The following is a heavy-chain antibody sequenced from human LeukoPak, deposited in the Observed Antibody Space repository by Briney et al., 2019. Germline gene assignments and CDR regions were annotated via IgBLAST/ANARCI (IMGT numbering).Heavy chain of an antibody. CDR1: GFTVSNNY. CDR2: ISYDGSNK. D-gene: IGHD3-10*01. CDR3: ARDGVAVRGVTPGYYGMDV. Sequence: AGGSLRLSCAASGFTVSNNYMSWVRQAPGKGLEWVAVISYDGSNKYYADSVKGRFTISRDNSKNTLYLQMNSLRAEDTAVYYCARDGVAVRGVTPGYYGMDVWGQGTAVTVSS. V-gene: IGHV3-30-3*01. J-gene: IGHJ6*02.